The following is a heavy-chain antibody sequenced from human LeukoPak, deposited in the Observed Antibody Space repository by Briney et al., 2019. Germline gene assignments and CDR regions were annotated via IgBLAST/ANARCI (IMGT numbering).Heavy chain of an antibody. D-gene: IGHD4-17*01. Sequence: PSETLSLTCAVYGGSFSGYYWSWIRQPPGKGLEWIGEINHSGSTNYNPSLKSRVTISVDTSKNQFSLKLSSVTAADTAVYYCARARGGTVTTSPFDYWGQGTLVTVSS. CDR1: GGSFSGYY. J-gene: IGHJ4*02. CDR2: INHSGST. CDR3: ARARGGTVTTSPFDY. V-gene: IGHV4-34*09.